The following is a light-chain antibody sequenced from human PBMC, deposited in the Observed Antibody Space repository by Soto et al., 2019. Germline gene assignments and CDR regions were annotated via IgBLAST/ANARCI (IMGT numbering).Light chain of an antibody. CDR3: TSYTSSSTVI. Sequence: QSVLTQPASVSGSPGQSITISCTGTSSDVGGYNYVSWYQHHPGKAPKLIIYDVSNRPSGISNRFSGSKSGNTASLTISGLQAEDEADYYCTSYTSSSTVIFGGGTKLTVL. J-gene: IGLJ2*01. CDR1: SSDVGGYNY. V-gene: IGLV2-14*03. CDR2: DVS.